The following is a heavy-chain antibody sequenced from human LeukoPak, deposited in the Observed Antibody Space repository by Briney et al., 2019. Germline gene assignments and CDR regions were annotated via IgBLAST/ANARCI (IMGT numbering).Heavy chain of an antibody. Sequence: ASVKVSCKVSGYTLTELSMHWVRQAPGKGLEWMGGFDPEDGETIYAQKFQGRVTLTEDTSTDTAYMELSSLRSADTAMYYCARDGRAYSSYAFDIWGQGTMVTVSS. D-gene: IGHD6-19*01. J-gene: IGHJ3*02. CDR3: ARDGRAYSSYAFDI. CDR2: FDPEDGET. CDR1: GYTLTELS. V-gene: IGHV1-24*01.